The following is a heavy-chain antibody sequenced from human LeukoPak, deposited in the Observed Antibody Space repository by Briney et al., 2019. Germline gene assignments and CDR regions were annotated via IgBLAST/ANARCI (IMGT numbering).Heavy chain of an antibody. D-gene: IGHD6-19*01. J-gene: IGHJ5*02. CDR3: ARDPDRYSSGWYFDP. CDR2: ISYDGSNK. Sequence: QPGRSLRLSCAASGFTFSSYAMHWVRQAPGKGLEWVAVISYDGSNKYYADSVKGRFTISRDNSKNTQYLQMNSLRAEDTAVYYCARDPDRYSSGWYFDPWGQGTLVTVSS. CDR1: GFTFSSYA. V-gene: IGHV3-30-3*01.